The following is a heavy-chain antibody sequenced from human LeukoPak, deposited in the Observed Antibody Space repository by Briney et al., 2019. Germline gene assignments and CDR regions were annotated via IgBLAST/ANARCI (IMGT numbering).Heavy chain of an antibody. Sequence: GGSLRLSCAASGFTFSSYSMNWVRQAPGKGLEWVSSISSSSSYIYYADSVKGRFTISRDNAKNSLYLQMNSLRAEDTAVYYCARGGKVGVSPAFDIWGQGTMVTVSS. V-gene: IGHV3-21*01. CDR2: ISSSSSYI. CDR1: GFTFSSYS. J-gene: IGHJ3*02. D-gene: IGHD1-26*01. CDR3: ARGGKVGVSPAFDI.